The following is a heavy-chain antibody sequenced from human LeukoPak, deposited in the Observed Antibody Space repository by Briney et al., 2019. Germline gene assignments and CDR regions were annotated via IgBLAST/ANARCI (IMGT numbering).Heavy chain of an antibody. D-gene: IGHD3-16*01. V-gene: IGHV3-74*01. CDR1: GFTFSSHW. CDR3: AKDERSYGYNY. CDR2: INSDGSSI. J-gene: IGHJ4*02. Sequence: GGSLRLSCAASGFTFSSHWMHWVRQAPGKGLVWVSRINSDGSSISYADSVKGRFTISRDNAKNTLYLQMNSLRAEDTAVYYCAKDERSYGYNYWGQGTLVTVSS.